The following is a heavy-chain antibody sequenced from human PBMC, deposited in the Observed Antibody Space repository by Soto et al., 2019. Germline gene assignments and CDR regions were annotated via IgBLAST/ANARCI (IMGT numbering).Heavy chain of an antibody. CDR3: ARLGFSSSDLRIPCLDV. CDR2: IYYSGST. J-gene: IGHJ6*04. CDR1: GGSISSYY. D-gene: IGHD3-3*01. Sequence: SETLSLTCTVPGGSISSYYWSWIRQPPGKGLEWIGYIYYSGSTNYNPSLKSRVTISVDTSKNQFSLKLSSVTAADTAVYYCARLGFSSSDLRIPCLDVWGKGTTVTVSS. V-gene: IGHV4-59*08.